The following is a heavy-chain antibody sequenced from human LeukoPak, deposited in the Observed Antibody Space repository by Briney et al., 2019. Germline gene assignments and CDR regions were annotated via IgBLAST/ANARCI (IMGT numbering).Heavy chain of an antibody. D-gene: IGHD3-22*01. V-gene: IGHV3-53*01. CDR1: GFMFSSNW. CDR2: IYSGGST. Sequence: GGSLRLSCAASGFMFSSNWMSWVRQAPGKGLEWVSVIYSGGSTYYADSVKGRFTISRDNSKNTLYLQMNSLRAEDTAVYYCARDGAVVPLDYWGQGTLVTVSS. J-gene: IGHJ4*02. CDR3: ARDGAVVPLDY.